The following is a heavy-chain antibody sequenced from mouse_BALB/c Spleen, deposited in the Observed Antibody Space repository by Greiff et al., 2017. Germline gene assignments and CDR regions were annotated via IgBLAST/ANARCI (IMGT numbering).Heavy chain of an antibody. J-gene: IGHJ4*01. CDR1: GYTFTSYW. V-gene: IGHV1-87*01. CDR2: IYPGDGDT. Sequence: VKVVESGAELARPGASVKLSCKASGYTFTSYWMQWVKQRPGQGLEWIGAIYPGDGDTRYTQKFKGKATLTADKSSSTAYMQLSSLASEDSAVYYCARERGYYAMDYWGQGTSVTVSS. CDR3: ARERGYYAMDY.